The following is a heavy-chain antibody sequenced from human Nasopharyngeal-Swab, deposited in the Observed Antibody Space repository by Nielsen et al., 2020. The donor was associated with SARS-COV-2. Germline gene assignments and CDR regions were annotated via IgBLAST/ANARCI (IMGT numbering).Heavy chain of an antibody. D-gene: IGHD3-3*01. Sequence: ASVKVSCKASGYTFTGYYMHWVRQAPGQGLEWMGWINPNSGGTNYAQKFQGWVTMTRDTSISTAYMELSRLRSDDTAVYYCARGPYHDFWSGYSSYYYMDVWGKGTTVTVSS. V-gene: IGHV1-2*04. CDR1: GYTFTGYY. J-gene: IGHJ6*03. CDR2: INPNSGGT. CDR3: ARGPYHDFWSGYSSYYYMDV.